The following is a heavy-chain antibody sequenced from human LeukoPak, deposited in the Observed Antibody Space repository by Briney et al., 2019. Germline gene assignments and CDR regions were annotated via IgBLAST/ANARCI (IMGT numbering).Heavy chain of an antibody. CDR2: IYYSGST. V-gene: IGHV4-39*01. CDR1: GGSISSSSYY. J-gene: IGHJ4*02. Sequence: SETLSLTCTVSGGSISSSSYYWGWIRQPPGKGLEWIGSIYYSGSTYYNPSLKSRVTISVDTSKNQFSLKLSSVTAADTGVYYCARGPDGYCSSASCHHYFDHWGQGTLVSVSS. D-gene: IGHD2-2*03. CDR3: ARGPDGYCSSASCHHYFDH.